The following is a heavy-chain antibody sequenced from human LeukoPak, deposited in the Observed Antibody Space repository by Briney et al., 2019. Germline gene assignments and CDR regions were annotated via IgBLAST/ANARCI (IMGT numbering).Heavy chain of an antibody. D-gene: IGHD3-16*02. CDR3: AREELRLRELSFDY. J-gene: IGHJ4*02. CDR2: ITTYNGNT. CDR1: GYTFTNYG. V-gene: IGHV1-18*01. Sequence: ASVKVSCKASGYTFTNYGISWVRQAPGQGLEWMGWITTYNGNTNYAQKFQGRVTMTTDTSTSTAYMELRSLRSDDTAVYYCAREELRLRELSFDYWGQGTLVTVSS.